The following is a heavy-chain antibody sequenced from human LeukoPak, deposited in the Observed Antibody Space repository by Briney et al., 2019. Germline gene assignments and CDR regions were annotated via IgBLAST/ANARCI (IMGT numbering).Heavy chain of an antibody. Sequence: GGSLRLSCAASGFTFSNAWMSWVRQAPGKGLEWVGRIKSKTDGGTTDYAAPVKGGFTISRDDSKNTLYLQMNSLKTEDTAVYYCTKDYGDYGLYGYYYYYGMDVWGQGTTVTVSS. CDR3: TKDYGDYGLYGYYYYYGMDV. D-gene: IGHD4-17*01. J-gene: IGHJ6*02. CDR2: IKSKTDGGTT. V-gene: IGHV3-15*01. CDR1: GFTFSNAW.